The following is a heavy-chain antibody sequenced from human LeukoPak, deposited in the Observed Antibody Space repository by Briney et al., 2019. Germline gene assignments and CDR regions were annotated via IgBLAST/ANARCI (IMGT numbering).Heavy chain of an antibody. V-gene: IGHV3-23*01. Sequence: GGCLRLSCAASGFTFSSHAMSWVRQAPGKGLEWVSTTSGSGSITYYADSVKGRFTISRDNSKNTFYLQMNSLRAEDTAVYYCAKGRGFSPDSPFDFWGQGALVAVSS. D-gene: IGHD5-18*01. CDR3: AKGRGFSPDSPFDF. CDR1: GFTFSSHA. J-gene: IGHJ4*02. CDR2: TSGSGSIT.